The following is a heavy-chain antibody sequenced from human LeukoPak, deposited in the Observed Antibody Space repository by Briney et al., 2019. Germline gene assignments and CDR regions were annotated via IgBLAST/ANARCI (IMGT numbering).Heavy chain of an antibody. Sequence: GGSLRLSCAASGFTFSSYAMSWVRQAPGKGLEWVSGISATGGSTYYADSVKGRFTISRDNSKNTLYLQMNSLRAEDTAVYYCAKTGQPLLYVDDVFDIWGQGTMVTVSS. CDR2: ISATGGST. V-gene: IGHV3-23*01. CDR3: AKTGQPLLYVDDVFDI. J-gene: IGHJ3*02. D-gene: IGHD2-2*02. CDR1: GFTFSSYA.